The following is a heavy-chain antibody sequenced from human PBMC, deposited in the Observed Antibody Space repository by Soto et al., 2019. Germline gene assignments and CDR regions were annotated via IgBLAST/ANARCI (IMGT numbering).Heavy chain of an antibody. CDR2: IFYLGSS. Sequence: ASETLSLTCTVSGDSIISSDFYWGWVRQPPGKGLEWIGSIFYLGSSYYNPYLKSRVTMSVDTSKNQFSLRLRSVTAADTALYFCARHALALRKNNWFDPWGQGIMVTVSS. V-gene: IGHV4-39*01. D-gene: IGHD3-3*02. J-gene: IGHJ5*02. CDR3: ARHALALRKNNWFDP. CDR1: GDSIISSDFY.